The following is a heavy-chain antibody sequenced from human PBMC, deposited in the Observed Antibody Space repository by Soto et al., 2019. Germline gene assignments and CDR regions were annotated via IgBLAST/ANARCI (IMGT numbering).Heavy chain of an antibody. Sequence: QVQLQESGPGLVKPSQTLSLTCTVSGGSISSDDHYWSCIRQPPGKGLEWIGSIFHSGGTYYNPHVKCRRTMSVDTYKNNFSLKLRSVTAAHTAVYYCGRDHYEAYFDYWGQGILVTVSS. D-gene: IGHD4-17*01. J-gene: IGHJ4*02. CDR1: GGSISSDDHY. CDR3: GRDHYEAYFDY. V-gene: IGHV4-30-4*01. CDR2: IFHSGGT.